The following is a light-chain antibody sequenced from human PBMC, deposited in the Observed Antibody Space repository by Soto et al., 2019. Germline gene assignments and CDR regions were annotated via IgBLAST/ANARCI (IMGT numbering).Light chain of an antibody. CDR1: SSNIGSNT. CDR3: TAWDDSLRAVL. J-gene: IGLJ2*01. V-gene: IGLV1-44*01. Sequence: QAVVTQPPSASGTPGHRITISCSGGSSNIGSNTVNWYQHLPGAAPKLLIYGTDQRPSGVPDRFSGSKSGTSVFLAISGLQSEDEADYYCTAWDDSLRAVLFGGGTKVTVL. CDR2: GTD.